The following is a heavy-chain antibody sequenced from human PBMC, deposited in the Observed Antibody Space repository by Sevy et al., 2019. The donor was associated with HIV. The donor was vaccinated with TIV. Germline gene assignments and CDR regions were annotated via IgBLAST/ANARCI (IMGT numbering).Heavy chain of an antibody. J-gene: IGHJ4*02. Sequence: GGSLRLSCAASGFSFSVYWMSWVRQAPGKGLEWVATLKQDGSEKYYVDSVKGRFIISRDNAKNSLYLQMNSLRAEDTAVYYCVGEGVGGYSYSLDCWGQGTLVTVSS. CDR3: VGEGVGGYSYSLDC. D-gene: IGHD5-18*01. V-gene: IGHV3-7*01. CDR1: GFSFSVYW. CDR2: LKQDGSEK.